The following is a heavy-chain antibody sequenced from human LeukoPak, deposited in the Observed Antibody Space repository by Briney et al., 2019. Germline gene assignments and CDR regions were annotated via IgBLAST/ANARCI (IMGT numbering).Heavy chain of an antibody. Sequence: GGSLRLSCAASGFTFDDYAMHWVRHAPGKGLEWVSLISWDGGSTYYADSVKGRFTISRDNSKNSLYMQMNSLRAEDTALYYCAKEAYSSCEYYFDFWGQGTLVTVSS. CDR3: AKEAYSSCEYYFDF. J-gene: IGHJ4*02. V-gene: IGHV3-43D*03. CDR1: GFTFDDYA. D-gene: IGHD6-19*01. CDR2: ISWDGGST.